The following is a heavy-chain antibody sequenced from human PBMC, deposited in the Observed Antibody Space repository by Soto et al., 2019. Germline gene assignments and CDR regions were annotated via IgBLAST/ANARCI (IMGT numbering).Heavy chain of an antibody. CDR3: ARAEGIAGRPGWFDP. CDR2: IYHSGST. Sequence: PSETLSLTCAVSGGSISSGGYSWSWIRQPPGKGLEWIGYIYHSGSTYYNPSLKSRVTISVDRSKNQFSLKLSSVTAADTAVYYCARAEGIAGRPGWFDPWGQGTLVTVSS. D-gene: IGHD6-6*01. V-gene: IGHV4-30-2*01. J-gene: IGHJ5*02. CDR1: GGSISSGGYS.